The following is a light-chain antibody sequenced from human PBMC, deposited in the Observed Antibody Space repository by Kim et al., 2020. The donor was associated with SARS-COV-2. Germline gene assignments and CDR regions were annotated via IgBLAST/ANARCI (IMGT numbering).Light chain of an antibody. CDR2: DAS. Sequence: LSPGERATLSCRASQSVSSSYLAWYQQKPGQAPRLLIYDASNRATGIPDRFSGSGSGTDFTLTISRLEPEDFAVYYCQQYGSSRTFGQGTKVDIK. V-gene: IGKV3-20*01. J-gene: IGKJ1*01. CDR3: QQYGSSRT. CDR1: QSVSSSY.